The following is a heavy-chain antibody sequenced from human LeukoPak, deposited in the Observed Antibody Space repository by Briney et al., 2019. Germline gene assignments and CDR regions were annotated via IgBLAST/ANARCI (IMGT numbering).Heavy chain of an antibody. CDR1: GGSFSDYY. V-gene: IGHV4-34*01. CDR2: INHTGYT. CDR3: ARGRKVVCSSVSCPGWFDP. Sequence: SETLSLTRGVSGGSFSDYYWTWIRQSPGKGLEWVGEINHTGYTNYKPSLKRRVTMSVDTSKNQDTLKLTSVTAADTAVCFCARGRKVVCSSVSCPGWFDPWAQGTLVTVSS. J-gene: IGHJ5*02. D-gene: IGHD6-13*01.